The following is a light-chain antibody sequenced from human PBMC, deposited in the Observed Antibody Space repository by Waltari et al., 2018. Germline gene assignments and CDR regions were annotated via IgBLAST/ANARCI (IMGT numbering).Light chain of an antibody. CDR3: YSRDNSGDHLRV. V-gene: IGLV3-19*01. CDR1: SLRGYY. J-gene: IGLJ1*01. CDR2: GKN. Sequence: SSELTQYTAVSVALGQTVRITCQGDSLRGYYASWYQQKPGQAPVLIIYGKNTRPSGLQARFSGSSSGNTGSLTLTGAQAEDEGDYYCYSRDNSGDHLRVFGTGTKVTVL.